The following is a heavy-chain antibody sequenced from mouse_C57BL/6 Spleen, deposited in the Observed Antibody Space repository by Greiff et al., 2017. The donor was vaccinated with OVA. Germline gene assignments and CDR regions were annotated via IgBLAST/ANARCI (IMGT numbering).Heavy chain of an antibody. Sequence: EVKLQESGGGLVKPGGSLKLSCAASGFTFSDYGMHWVRQAPEKGLEWVAYISSGSSTIYYAATVKGRFTISRDNAKNTLFLQMTSLRSDDTAMYYCARTTTVVANMDYWGQGTSVTVSS. V-gene: IGHV5-17*01. J-gene: IGHJ4*01. D-gene: IGHD1-1*01. CDR2: ISSGSSTI. CDR1: GFTFSDYG. CDR3: ARTTTVVANMDY.